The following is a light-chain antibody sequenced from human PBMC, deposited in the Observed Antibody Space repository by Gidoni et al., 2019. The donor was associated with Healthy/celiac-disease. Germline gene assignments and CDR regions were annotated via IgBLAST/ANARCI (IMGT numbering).Light chain of an antibody. CDR2: WAS. J-gene: IGKJ1*01. CDR3: QQYYSDPET. V-gene: IGKV4-1*01. CDR1: QSVWYSSTNKNY. Sequence: DILMTQSPDSLAASLGERATITCKSSQSVWYSSTNKNYLAWYQPKPGQPPKLLIFWASTRESGVPERFSGSGSVTDFTLTISSLQAEDVAVYYCQQYYSDPETFGQGTKVEIK.